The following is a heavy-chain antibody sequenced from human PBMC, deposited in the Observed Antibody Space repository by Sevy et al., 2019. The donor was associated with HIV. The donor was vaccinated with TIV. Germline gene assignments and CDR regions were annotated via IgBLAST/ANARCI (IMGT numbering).Heavy chain of an antibody. CDR3: ARGGETPRGFDP. CDR1: GGSISSVNW. D-gene: IGHD3-16*01. Sequence: SETLSLTCAVSGGSISSVNWWHWVRQPPGKGLEWIGEIYHSGSTYYNPSLKSRVTISVDNSKNQFTLKLSSVTAADTAVYYCARGGETPRGFDPWGQGSLVTVSS. CDR2: IYHSGST. J-gene: IGHJ5*02. V-gene: IGHV4-4*02.